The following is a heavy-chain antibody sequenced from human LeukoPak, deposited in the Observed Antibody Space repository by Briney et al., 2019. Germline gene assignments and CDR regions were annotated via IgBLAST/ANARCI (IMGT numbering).Heavy chain of an antibody. D-gene: IGHD6-13*01. CDR2: ISYDGSNK. V-gene: IGHV3-30-3*01. CDR3: AKTRSSSWKEFDY. CDR1: GFTFSSYA. Sequence: GGSLRLSCAASGFTFSSYAMHWVLQAPGKGLEWVAVISYDGSNKYYADSVKGRFTISRDNSKNTLYLQMNSLRAEDTAVYYCAKTRSSSWKEFDYWGQGTLVTVSS. J-gene: IGHJ4*02.